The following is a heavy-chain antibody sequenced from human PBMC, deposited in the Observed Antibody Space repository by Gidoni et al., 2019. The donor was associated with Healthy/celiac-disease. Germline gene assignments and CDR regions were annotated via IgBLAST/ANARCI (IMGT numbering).Heavy chain of an antibody. D-gene: IGHD3-22*01. CDR2: IYYSGST. V-gene: IGHV4-61*01. CDR1: GGSFSSGSYY. Sequence: VQLQESVPGLVKPSDTLSLTCTVSGGSFSSGSYYWSWIRQPPGKGLEWIGYIYYSGSTNYNPSLKSRVTISVDTSKYQFSLRLSSVTAADTAVYYCARDDYDSSGYYRAFDYWGQGTLVTVSS. J-gene: IGHJ4*02. CDR3: ARDDYDSSGYYRAFDY.